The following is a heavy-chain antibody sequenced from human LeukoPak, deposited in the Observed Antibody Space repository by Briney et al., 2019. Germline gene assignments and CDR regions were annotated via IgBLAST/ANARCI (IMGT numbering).Heavy chain of an antibody. CDR1: GASISHYF. CDR2: IYYTGIS. J-gene: IGHJ6*03. Sequence: PSETLSLTCTVSGASISHYFWSWIRQPPGKGLESIGNIYYTGISNYNPSLKSRVTISVDTSKNQFSLKLSSVIAAGTAVYYCARFPGSAEYRHYYYMDVWGKGTTVTVSS. V-gene: IGHV4-59*01. CDR3: ARFPGSAEYRHYYYMDV. D-gene: IGHD2-15*01.